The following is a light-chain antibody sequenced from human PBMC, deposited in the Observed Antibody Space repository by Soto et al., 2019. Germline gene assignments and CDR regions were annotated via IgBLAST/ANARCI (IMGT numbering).Light chain of an antibody. J-gene: IGKJ2*01. CDR3: QQYGRSPPYT. Sequence: EIVLTQSPGTLSLSPGERATLSCRASHSVTSRYLAWYQQKPGQAPRLLIYGAYSRATGIPDRFSGSGSGTDFTLTISRLEPEDVSVYYCQQYGRSPPYTFGQGTKLEIK. V-gene: IGKV3-20*01. CDR1: HSVTSRY. CDR2: GAY.